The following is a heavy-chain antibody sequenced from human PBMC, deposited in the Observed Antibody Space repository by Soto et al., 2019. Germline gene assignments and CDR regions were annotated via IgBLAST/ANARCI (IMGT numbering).Heavy chain of an antibody. CDR3: SRGDINYYDGMDV. CDR2: INHSGST. Sequence: QVQLQQWGAGLLKPSETLSLTCAVYGGSFSGYYWSWIRQPPGKGLEWIGEINHSGSTNYNPSLKSRVTISVDTSKNQCSLKLSSVTAADTAVYYCSRGDINYYDGMDVWGQGTTVTVSS. J-gene: IGHJ6*02. V-gene: IGHV4-34*01. CDR1: GGSFSGYY.